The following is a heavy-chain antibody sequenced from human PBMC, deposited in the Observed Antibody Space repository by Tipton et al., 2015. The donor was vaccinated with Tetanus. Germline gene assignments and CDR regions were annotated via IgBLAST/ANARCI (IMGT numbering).Heavy chain of an antibody. V-gene: IGHV1-69*13. Sequence: QSGAEVKKPGASVKVSCKASGYTFSNYAISWVRQAPGQGLEWMGGIIPIFGTANYAQKFQGRVTITADESTSTAYMELSSLRSEDTAMYYCARGDGYYFGSENYRYSFDYWGQGTLVTVSS. J-gene: IGHJ4*02. CDR2: IIPIFGTA. CDR1: GYTFSNYA. CDR3: ARGDGYYFGSENYRYSFDY. D-gene: IGHD3-10*01.